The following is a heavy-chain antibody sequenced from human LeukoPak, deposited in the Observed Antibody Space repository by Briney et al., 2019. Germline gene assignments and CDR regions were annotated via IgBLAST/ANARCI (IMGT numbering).Heavy chain of an antibody. CDR2: IKSKTNGGTT. D-gene: IGHD5-12*01. Sequence: GGSLRLSCAASGFTFSSYAVSWVRQAPGKGLEWVGRIKSKTNGGTTDYAAPVKGRFTILRDDSKNTVCLQMNSLKTEDTALYYCATDSLVANFWGQGTLVTVSS. CDR3: ATDSLVANF. CDR1: GFTFSSYA. V-gene: IGHV3-15*01. J-gene: IGHJ4*02.